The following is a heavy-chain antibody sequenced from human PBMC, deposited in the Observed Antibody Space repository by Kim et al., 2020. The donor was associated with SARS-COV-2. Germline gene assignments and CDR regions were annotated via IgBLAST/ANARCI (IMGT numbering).Heavy chain of an antibody. Sequence: SVKGRFTISRDNTKNTLYLQMSSRRAEDTAVYYCVKDLSPGEWELLQRDYWGQGTLVTVSS. D-gene: IGHD1-26*01. J-gene: IGHJ4*02. V-gene: IGHV3-64D*09. CDR3: VKDLSPGEWELLQRDY.